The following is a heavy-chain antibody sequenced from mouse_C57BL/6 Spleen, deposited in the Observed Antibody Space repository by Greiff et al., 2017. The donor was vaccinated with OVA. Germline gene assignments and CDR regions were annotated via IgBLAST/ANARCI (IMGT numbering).Heavy chain of an antibody. D-gene: IGHD2-4*01. CDR2: INPNNGGT. CDR3: AKLYYDLAY. CDR1: GYTFTDYY. J-gene: IGHJ3*01. V-gene: IGHV1-26*01. Sequence: EVQLQQSGPELVKPGASVKISCKASGYTFTDYYMNWVKQSHGKSLEWIGDINPNNGGTSYNQKFKGKATLTVDKSSSTAYMELRSLTSEDSAVYYCAKLYYDLAYWGQGTLVTVSA.